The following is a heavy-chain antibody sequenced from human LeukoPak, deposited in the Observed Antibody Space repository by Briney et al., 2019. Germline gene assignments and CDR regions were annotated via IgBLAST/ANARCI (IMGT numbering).Heavy chain of an antibody. CDR3: ARARYYDILTGPLLDY. V-gene: IGHV4-30-2*01. D-gene: IGHD3-9*01. Sequence: SETLSLTCTVSGGSVSSDNYSWSWIRQPPGKGLEWIGYIYHSGSTYYNPSLKSRVTISVDRSKNQFSLKLSSVTAADTAVYYCARARYYDILTGPLLDYWGQGTLVTVSS. CDR2: IYHSGST. CDR1: GGSVSSDNYS. J-gene: IGHJ4*02.